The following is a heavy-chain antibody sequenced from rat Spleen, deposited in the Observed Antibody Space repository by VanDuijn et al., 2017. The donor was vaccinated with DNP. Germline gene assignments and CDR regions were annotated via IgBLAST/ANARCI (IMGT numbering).Heavy chain of an antibody. V-gene: IGHV5-7*01. D-gene: IGHD4-1*01. CDR3: ARFDGYNYLYLMDA. Sequence: EVKLVESGGGLVQPGRSLKLSCAGSGFTFSDYYMAWVRQTPTKGLDWVASISSDGSHTYYRDSVKGRFTISRDNAKSSLFLQMDSLRSEDTATYYCARFDGYNYLYLMDAWGQGTSVTVSS. CDR2: ISSDGSHT. J-gene: IGHJ4*01. CDR1: GFTFSDYY.